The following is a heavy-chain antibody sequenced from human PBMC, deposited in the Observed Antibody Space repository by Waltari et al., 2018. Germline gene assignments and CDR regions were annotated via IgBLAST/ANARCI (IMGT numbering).Heavy chain of an antibody. V-gene: IGHV3-33*01. CDR1: GFTFSDSG. D-gene: IGHD3-22*01. CDR2: IWYDGSDK. J-gene: IGHJ4*02. CDR3: ARDGNYYDSSYYFDY. Sequence: QVQLVESGGGVVQPGRSLRLSCAASGFTFSDSGMHWVRQAPGKGLEWVAVIWYDGSDKYYADSVKGRFTISRANSKNTLYLQMNSLRAEDTAVYYCARDGNYYDSSYYFDYWGQGTLVSVSS.